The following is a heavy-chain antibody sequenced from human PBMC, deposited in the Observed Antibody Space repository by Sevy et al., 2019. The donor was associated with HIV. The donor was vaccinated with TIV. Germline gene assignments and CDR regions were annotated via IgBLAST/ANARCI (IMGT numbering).Heavy chain of an antibody. J-gene: IGHJ2*01. CDR2: ISGGDDST. CDR1: GFIFSDYA. D-gene: IGHD3-22*01. V-gene: IGHV3-23*01. Sequence: GGSLRLSCAASGFIFSDYAMSWVRQAPGKGLEWVSSISGGDDSTYYADSVKGRVTVSRDNSKNTLYLQMNTLRAEDRALYYCAKFGDYYDSGGYYWYFDFWGRGTLVTVSS. CDR3: AKFGDYYDSGGYYWYFDF.